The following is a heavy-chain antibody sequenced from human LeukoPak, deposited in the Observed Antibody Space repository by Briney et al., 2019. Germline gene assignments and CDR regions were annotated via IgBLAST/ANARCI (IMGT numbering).Heavy chain of an antibody. D-gene: IGHD4-17*01. Sequence: GGSLRLSCAASGFTFSGSAMHWVRQASGKGLEWAGRIRSKANSYATAYAASVKGRFTISRDDSKNTAYLQMNSLSAEDTAVYYCASLGGTVTMVDYYFDYWGQGSLVTVSS. V-gene: IGHV3-73*01. CDR2: IRSKANSYAT. CDR3: ASLGGTVTMVDYYFDY. J-gene: IGHJ4*02. CDR1: GFTFSGSA.